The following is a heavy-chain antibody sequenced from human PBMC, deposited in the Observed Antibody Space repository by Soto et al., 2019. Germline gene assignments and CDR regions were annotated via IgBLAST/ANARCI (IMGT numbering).Heavy chain of an antibody. CDR2: IKAGNGNT. J-gene: IGHJ4*02. CDR3: ARTSGFYFYDY. V-gene: IGHV1-3*01. D-gene: IGHD3-3*01. CDR1: GYTFTSYA. Sequence: QVQLVQSGAEVKKPGASVKVSCTASGYTFTSYAMHWVRQAPGQRLEWMGWIKAGNGNTKYTQKFQGRVTVTRDTSASTAYMELSSLRSEDTAVYYFARTSGFYFYDYWGQGTLVTVSS.